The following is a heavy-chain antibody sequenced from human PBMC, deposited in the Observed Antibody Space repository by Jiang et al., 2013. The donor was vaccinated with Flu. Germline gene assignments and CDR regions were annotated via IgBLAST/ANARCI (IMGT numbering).Heavy chain of an antibody. CDR2: ISLSGATT. V-gene: IGHV3-23*01. CDR3: TKDRNSYTGYDGWFDP. J-gene: IGHJ5*02. Sequence: VQLLESGGNLVQPGGSLRLSCVASGFSFNSFAMSWVRQAPGKGLEWISGISLSGATTMYADSVKGRFTVSRDNSQNTLYLEMNALRAEDTARYYCTKDRNSYTGYDGWFDPWGQGTLVTVSS. D-gene: IGHD5-12*01. CDR1: GFSFNSFA.